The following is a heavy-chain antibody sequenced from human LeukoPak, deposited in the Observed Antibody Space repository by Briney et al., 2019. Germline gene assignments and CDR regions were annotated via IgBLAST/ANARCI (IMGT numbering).Heavy chain of an antibody. CDR1: AYNFISYD. V-gene: IGHV1-8*01. D-gene: IGHD2-15*01. J-gene: IGHJ3*02. CDR2: MNPNSGHT. CDR3: ARGLSKVVKSFHI. Sequence: GASVKVSCKASAYNFISYDINWVRQATGQGPEWMGWMNPNSGHTAYAQKFQGRVTMTRDSAIRTAYMELSGLRSEDTAVYYCARGLSKVVKSFHIWGQGTKVSVSS.